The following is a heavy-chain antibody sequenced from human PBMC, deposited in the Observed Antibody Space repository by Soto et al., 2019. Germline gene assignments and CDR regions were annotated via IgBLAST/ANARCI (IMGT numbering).Heavy chain of an antibody. CDR1: GYTFTSYG. D-gene: IGHD3-10*01. CDR2: ISAYNGNT. Sequence: QVQLVQSGAEVKKPGASVKVSCRASGYTFTSYGFSWVRQAPGQGLGWMGWISAYNGNTNYAQKLQGRVTMTTDTSTSTAYMELRSLGSDDTAVYYCASGWFGEFVYYFDYWGQGTLVTVSS. CDR3: ASGWFGEFVYYFDY. J-gene: IGHJ4*02. V-gene: IGHV1-18*01.